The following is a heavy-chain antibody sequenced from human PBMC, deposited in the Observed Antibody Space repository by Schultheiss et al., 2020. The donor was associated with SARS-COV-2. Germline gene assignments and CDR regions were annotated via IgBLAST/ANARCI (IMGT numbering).Heavy chain of an antibody. V-gene: IGHV4-59*12. Sequence: SETLSLTCTVSGGSISSYYWGWIRQTPGKGLEWIGYIYYSGSTNYNPSLKSRVTISVDTSKNQFSLKLSSVTAADTAVYYCAREGPDYGDYFSFGMDVWGQGTAVTV. CDR1: GGSISSYY. CDR2: IYYSGST. CDR3: AREGPDYGDYFSFGMDV. J-gene: IGHJ6*02. D-gene: IGHD4-17*01.